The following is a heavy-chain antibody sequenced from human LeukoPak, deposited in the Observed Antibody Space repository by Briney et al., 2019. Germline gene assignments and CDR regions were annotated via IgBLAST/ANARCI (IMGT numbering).Heavy chain of an antibody. D-gene: IGHD6-13*01. V-gene: IGHV5-51*01. CDR2: IYPGDSDT. J-gene: IGHJ5*02. Sequence: GESLKISCKGSGYRFTSYWIGWVRQMPGKGLEWMGIIYPGDSDTRYSPSFQGQVTISADKSISTAYLQWSSLKASDTAMYYCARRREASTAGPLNWFDPWGQGTLVTVSS. CDR1: GYRFTSYW. CDR3: ARRREASTAGPLNWFDP.